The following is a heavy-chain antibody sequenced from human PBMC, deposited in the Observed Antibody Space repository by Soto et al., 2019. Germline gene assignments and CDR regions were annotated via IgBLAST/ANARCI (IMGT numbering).Heavy chain of an antibody. CDR1: GVSLTTSGVG. CDR3: AHGSYTTGGYYFDY. J-gene: IGHJ4*02. V-gene: IGHV2-5*02. D-gene: IGHD6-19*01. CDR2: IFWDDDK. Sequence: QITLKASGPTLVTPTQTLTLTCTVSGVSLTTSGVGVGWFRQPPGKALEWLAFIFWDDDKRYRPSLKSRLTITKHTSKSRVVLTMTTIDPVDTAAYYCAHGSYTTGGYYFDYWGQESLVTPSS.